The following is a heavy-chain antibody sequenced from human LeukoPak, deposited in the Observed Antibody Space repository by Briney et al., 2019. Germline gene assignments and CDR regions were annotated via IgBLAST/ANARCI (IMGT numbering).Heavy chain of an antibody. D-gene: IGHD4-17*01. J-gene: IGHJ4*02. Sequence: SETLSLTCAVYGGSFSGYYWSWIRQPPGKGLEWIGEINHSGSTNYNPSLKSRVTISVDTSKNQFSLKLSSVTAADTAVYYCARDGGYGDYDFDYWGQGTLVTVSS. CDR2: INHSGST. CDR1: GGSFSGYY. CDR3: ARDGGYGDYDFDY. V-gene: IGHV4-34*01.